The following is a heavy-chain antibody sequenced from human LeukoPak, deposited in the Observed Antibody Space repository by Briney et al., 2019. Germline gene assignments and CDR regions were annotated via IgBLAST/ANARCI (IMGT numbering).Heavy chain of an antibody. J-gene: IGHJ4*02. V-gene: IGHV3-23*01. CDR2: ISDDASKT. D-gene: IGHD3-10*01. Sequence: GGSLRLSCAASGFAFKSYGMTWVRQAPGKGLEWVSAISDDASKTYYADSVRGRFAISRDNSGNKLYLQMDRLSVEDTAIYYCAKDSYLWFGEVYYWGQGTLVTVSS. CDR1: GFAFKSYG. CDR3: AKDSYLWFGEVYY.